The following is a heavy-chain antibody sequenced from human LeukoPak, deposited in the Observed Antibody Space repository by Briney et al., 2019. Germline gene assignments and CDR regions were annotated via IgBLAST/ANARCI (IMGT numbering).Heavy chain of an antibody. CDR3: ARGHEYSSSFDY. CDR1: GYTFSDYY. CDR2: INPNSGGT. J-gene: IGHJ4*02. V-gene: IGHV1-2*02. D-gene: IGHD6-6*01. Sequence: ASVTVSFKASGYTFSDYYVYWVRQAPGQGLGWMGWINPNSGGTNYAQKFQGRVTMTRDTSISTAYMELSRQTSDDTAVYYCARGHEYSSSFDYWGQGTLVTVSS.